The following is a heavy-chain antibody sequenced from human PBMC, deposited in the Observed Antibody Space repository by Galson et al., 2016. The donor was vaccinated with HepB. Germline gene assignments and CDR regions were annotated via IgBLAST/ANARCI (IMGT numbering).Heavy chain of an antibody. CDR1: GFTFSSYW. CDR2: ISSDGSTT. CDR3: ARDLMSPYNWFDP. Sequence: SLRLSCAASGFTFSSYWMHWVRQAPGRGLVWVSRISSDGSTTDYADSVKGRFTISRDNAKNTLYLQMNSLRAEDTAVYYCARDLMSPYNWFDPWGQGALVTVPS. J-gene: IGHJ5*02. V-gene: IGHV3-74*01.